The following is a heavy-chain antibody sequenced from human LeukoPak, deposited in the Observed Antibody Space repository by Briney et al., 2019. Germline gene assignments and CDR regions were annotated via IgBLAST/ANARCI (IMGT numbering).Heavy chain of an antibody. V-gene: IGHV1-2*02. Sequence: ASVKVSCKASGYTFTGYYMHWVRQAPGQGLEWMGWINPNSGGTNYAQKFQGRVTVTRDTSISTAYMELSRLRSDDTAVYYCARPYGDFPGFDPWGQGTLVTVSS. CDR1: GYTFTGYY. D-gene: IGHD4-17*01. CDR3: ARPYGDFPGFDP. J-gene: IGHJ5*02. CDR2: INPNSGGT.